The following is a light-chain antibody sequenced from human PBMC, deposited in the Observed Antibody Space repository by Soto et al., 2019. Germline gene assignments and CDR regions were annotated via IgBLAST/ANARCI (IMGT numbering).Light chain of an antibody. V-gene: IGKV3-15*01. J-gene: IGKJ4*01. Sequence: EIVMTQSPATQSVSPGERATLSCRASQSVSSNFAWYQQKPGQAPRLLIYGASTRATGIPARFSGSGSGTESTLTISSLQSEDLAFYYCQQYNNWPLTFGGGTKVEIK. CDR2: GAS. CDR3: QQYNNWPLT. CDR1: QSVSSN.